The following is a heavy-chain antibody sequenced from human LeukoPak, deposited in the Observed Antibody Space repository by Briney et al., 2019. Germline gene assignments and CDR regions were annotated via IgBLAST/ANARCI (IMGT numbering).Heavy chain of an antibody. D-gene: IGHD3-16*01. Sequence: PGGSLRLSCAASGLTFSSYWMSWVRQAPGKGLEWVANIKQDGSEKYYVDSVKGRFTISRDNAKNSLYLQMNSLRAEDMALYYCAKGGGGRLIYYYYMDVWGKGTTVTVSS. CDR3: AKGGGGRLIYYYYMDV. CDR2: IKQDGSEK. V-gene: IGHV3-7*03. J-gene: IGHJ6*03. CDR1: GLTFSSYW.